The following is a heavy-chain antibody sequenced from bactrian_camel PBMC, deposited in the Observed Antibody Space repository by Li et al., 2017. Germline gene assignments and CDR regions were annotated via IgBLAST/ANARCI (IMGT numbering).Heavy chain of an antibody. CDR1: GFTAFRNYA. D-gene: IGHD2*01. CDR2: VNMNGVST. J-gene: IGHJ7*01. Sequence: VQLVESGGGLVQPGGSLRLSCAASGFTAFRNYAMSWVRQAPGKGLEWLSAVNMNGVSTYYTASVKGRFTTSRDNTKNMVYLQMSSLKSEDTALYYCAIELTACSAGYCYTEGGLNYWGKGTQVTVS. V-gene: IGHV3S40*01.